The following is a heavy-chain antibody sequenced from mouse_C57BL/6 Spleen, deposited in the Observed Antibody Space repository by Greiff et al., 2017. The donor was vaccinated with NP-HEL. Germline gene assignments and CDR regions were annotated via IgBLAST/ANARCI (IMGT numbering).Heavy chain of an antibody. V-gene: IGHV5-17*01. Sequence: EVMLVESGGGLVKPGGSLKLSCAASGFTFSDYGMHWVRQAPEKGLEWVAYISSGSSTIYYADTVKGRFTISRDTAKNTLFLQMTSLRSEDTAMYYCARDLYYDYDVHYYAMDYWGQGTSVTVSS. J-gene: IGHJ4*01. CDR2: ISSGSSTI. D-gene: IGHD2-4*01. CDR3: ARDLYYDYDVHYYAMDY. CDR1: GFTFSDYG.